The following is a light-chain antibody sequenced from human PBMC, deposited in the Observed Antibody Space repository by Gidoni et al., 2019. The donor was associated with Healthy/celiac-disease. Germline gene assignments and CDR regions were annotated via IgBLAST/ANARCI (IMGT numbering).Light chain of an antibody. CDR3: QQYNSYPCT. CDR1: QSISSW. CDR2: KAS. Sequence: DIQMTQSPSTLSASVGDRVTITCRASQSISSWLAWYQQKTGKAPKLLIYKASSLESGVPSRFSGSGSGTEFTLTISSLQPDDFATYYCQQYNSYPCTFXXXTKVEIK. V-gene: IGKV1-5*03. J-gene: IGKJ1*01.